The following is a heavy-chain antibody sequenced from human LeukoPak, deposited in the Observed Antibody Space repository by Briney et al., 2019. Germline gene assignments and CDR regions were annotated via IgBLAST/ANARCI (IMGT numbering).Heavy chain of an antibody. CDR1: GGSISSGNYY. V-gene: IGHV4-61*02. J-gene: IGHJ4*02. Sequence: PSETLSLTCTVSGGSISSGNYYWSWIRQPAGKGLEWIGRIYTSGSTNYNPSLKSRVTISVDTSKNQFSLKLSSVTAADTAVYYCARDGHHFDYWGQGTLVTVSS. CDR3: ARDGHHFDY. CDR2: IYTSGST. D-gene: IGHD3/OR15-3a*01.